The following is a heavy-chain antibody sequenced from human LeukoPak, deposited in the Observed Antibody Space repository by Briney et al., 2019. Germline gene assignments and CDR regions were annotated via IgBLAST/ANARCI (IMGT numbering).Heavy chain of an antibody. CDR3: ARVRGAAAGTYYYYMDV. CDR1: GFTFSSYW. D-gene: IGHD6-13*01. V-gene: IGHV3-21*04. Sequence: GGSLRLSCAASGFTFSSYWMSWVRKAPGKGLEWVSSISSSGSTIYYADSVKGRLTISRDNAKNSLYLQMNSLRAEDTALYYCARVRGAAAGTYYYYMDVWGKGTTVTVSS. J-gene: IGHJ6*03. CDR2: ISSSGSTI.